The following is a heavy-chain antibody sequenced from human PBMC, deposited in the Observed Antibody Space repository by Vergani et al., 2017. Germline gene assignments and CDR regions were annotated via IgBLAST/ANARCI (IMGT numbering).Heavy chain of an antibody. V-gene: IGHV3-33*01. CDR1: GFTFSSYG. J-gene: IGHJ2*01. CDR2: IWYDGSNK. D-gene: IGHD6-6*01. Sequence: QVQLVESGGGVVQPGRSLRLSCAASGFTFSSYGMHWVRQAPGKGLEWVAVIWYDGSNKYYADSVKGRFTISRDNSKNTLYLQMNSLRAEDTAVYYCARSQGSSSSPRYFDLWGRGTLVTVSS. CDR3: ARSQGSSSSPRYFDL.